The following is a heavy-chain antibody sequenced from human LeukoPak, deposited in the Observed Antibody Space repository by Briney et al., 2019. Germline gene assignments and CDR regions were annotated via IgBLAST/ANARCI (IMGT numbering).Heavy chain of an antibody. CDR2: ISGSGGST. J-gene: IGHJ4*02. Sequence: PGGSLRLSCAASGFTFSSYAMSWVRQAPGKGLEWVSAISGSGGSTYYADSVKGRFTISRDNSKNTLYLQMNSLRAEDTAVYYCAKSVTVSSDYYRYYFDYWGQGTLVTVSS. CDR1: GFTFSSYA. V-gene: IGHV3-23*01. D-gene: IGHD3-22*01. CDR3: AKSVTVSSDYYRYYFDY.